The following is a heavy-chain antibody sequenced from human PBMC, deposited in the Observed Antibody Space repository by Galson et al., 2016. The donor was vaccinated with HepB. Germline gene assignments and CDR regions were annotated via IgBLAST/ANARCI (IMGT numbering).Heavy chain of an antibody. J-gene: IGHJ4*02. Sequence: SLRLSCAASGFTFSNYWMIWVRQAPGKGLEWLAKIKQDGSEKHCVDSVKGRFTISRDNAKNSLYLQMNSLRDEDTAVYYCATRNYSSLDHWGQGTLVTVSS. D-gene: IGHD6-13*01. CDR2: IKQDGSEK. CDR1: GFTFSNYW. CDR3: ATRNYSSLDH. V-gene: IGHV3-7*01.